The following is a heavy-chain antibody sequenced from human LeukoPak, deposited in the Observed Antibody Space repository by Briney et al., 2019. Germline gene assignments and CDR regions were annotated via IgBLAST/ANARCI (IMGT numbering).Heavy chain of an antibody. CDR3: ARVDYIPYNWFDP. CDR2: IIPIFGTA. D-gene: IGHD2-21*01. V-gene: IGHV1-69*05. J-gene: IGHJ5*02. CDR1: GGTFSSYA. Sequence: ASVKVSCKASGGTFSSYAISWVRQAPGQGLEWMGGIIPIFGTANYAQKFQGRVTITTDESTSTAYMELSSLRSEDTAVYYCARVDYIPYNWFDPWGQGTLVTVSS.